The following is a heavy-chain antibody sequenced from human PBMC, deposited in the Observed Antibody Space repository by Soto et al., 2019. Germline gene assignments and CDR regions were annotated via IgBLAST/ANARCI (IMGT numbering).Heavy chain of an antibody. J-gene: IGHJ5*02. D-gene: IGHD3-22*01. CDR1: GGTFSSYA. V-gene: IGHV1-69*13. Sequence: GASVKVSCKASGGTFSSYAISWVRQAPGQGLEWMGGIIPIFGTANYAQKFQGRVTITADESTSTAYMELSSLRSEDTAVYYCARSYYYDSSGSGLKGWFDHWGQGTLVNVSS. CDR2: IIPIFGTA. CDR3: ARSYYYDSSGSGLKGWFDH.